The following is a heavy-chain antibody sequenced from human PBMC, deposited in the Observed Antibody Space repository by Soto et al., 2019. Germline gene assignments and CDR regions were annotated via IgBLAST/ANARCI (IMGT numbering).Heavy chain of an antibody. CDR3: ARESEAYNWFDP. CDR1: GFTVISNY. V-gene: IGHV3-53*01. J-gene: IGHJ5*02. CDR2: IYSGGST. Sequence: GGSLRLSCAASGFTVISNYMSWVRQAPGKGLEWVSVIYSGGSTYYADSVKGRFTISRDNSKNSLYLQMNSLRDEDTAVYYCARESEAYNWFDPWGQGTLVTVSS.